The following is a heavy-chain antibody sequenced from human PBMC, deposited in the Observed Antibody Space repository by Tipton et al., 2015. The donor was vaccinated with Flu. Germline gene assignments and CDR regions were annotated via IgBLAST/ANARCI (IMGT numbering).Heavy chain of an antibody. CDR3: ARLRGGYDFDY. Sequence: SLRLSCEASGFTFSGYWMSWVRQAPGKGLEWVANINQDASEIGYLDSVKGRFTVSRDNAKNSLYLQMNSLRDEDTAVYYCARLRGGYDFDYWGQGTLVTVSS. CDR2: INQDASEI. CDR1: GFTFSGYW. V-gene: IGHV3-7*01. D-gene: IGHD5-12*01. J-gene: IGHJ4*02.